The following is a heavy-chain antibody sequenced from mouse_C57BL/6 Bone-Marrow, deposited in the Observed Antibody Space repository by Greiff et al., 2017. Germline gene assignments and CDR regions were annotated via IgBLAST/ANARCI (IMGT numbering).Heavy chain of an antibody. CDR3: ALWYFYAMDY. D-gene: IGHD1-1*02. J-gene: IGHJ4*01. Sequence: QVQLQQPGAELVRPGSSVTLSCKASGYTFTSYWMDWVKQRPGQGLEWIGNIYPSDSETHYNQKFKDKATLTVDKSSSTAYMELSSLTSEDSAVYYCALWYFYAMDYWGRGTSVTVSS. CDR1: GYTFTSYW. CDR2: IYPSDSET. V-gene: IGHV1-61*01.